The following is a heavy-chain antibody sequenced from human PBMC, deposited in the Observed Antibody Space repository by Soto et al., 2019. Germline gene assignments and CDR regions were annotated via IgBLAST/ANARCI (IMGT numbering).Heavy chain of an antibody. CDR2: ISSSGDST. Sequence: ESLTLSCAASGMTFSSDAMTWFRQAPEKGLEWVSVISSSGDSTMYADSAKGRFTISRDNSTHTLYLQMSSLRAEDPAVYYCAKSSCGGDSNQVWYQGLDVWGHGTTVTVSS. CDR3: AKSSCGGDSNQVWYQGLDV. J-gene: IGHJ6*02. V-gene: IGHV3-23*01. D-gene: IGHD2-21*02. CDR1: GMTFSSDA.